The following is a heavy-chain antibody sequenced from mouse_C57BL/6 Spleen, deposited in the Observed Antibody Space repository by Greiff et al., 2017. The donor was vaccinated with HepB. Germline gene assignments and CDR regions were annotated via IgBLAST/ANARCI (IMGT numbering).Heavy chain of an antibody. Sequence: EVQLQQSGAELVRPGASVKLSCTASGFNIKDDYMHWVKQRPEQGLEWIGWIDPENGDTEYASKFQGKATITADTSSNTAYRQLSSLTSEDTAVYYCTTVGLLRGAGAMDYWGQGTSVTVSS. CDR2: IDPENGDT. CDR1: GFNIKDDY. J-gene: IGHJ4*01. V-gene: IGHV14-4*01. CDR3: TTVGLLRGAGAMDY. D-gene: IGHD1-1*01.